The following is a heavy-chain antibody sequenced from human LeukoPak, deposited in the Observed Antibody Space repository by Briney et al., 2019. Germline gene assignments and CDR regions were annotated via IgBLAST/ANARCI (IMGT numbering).Heavy chain of an antibody. V-gene: IGHV4-61*02. Sequence: SQTLSLTCTVSGGSISSGSYYWSWIRQPAGKGLEWIGRIYTSGSTNYNPSLKSRVTISVDTSKNQFSLKLSSVTAADTAVYYCARGGYYYDSSGYYLWGQGTLVTVSS. CDR3: ARGGYYYDSSGYYL. CDR1: GGSISSGSYY. D-gene: IGHD3-22*01. CDR2: IYTSGST. J-gene: IGHJ4*02.